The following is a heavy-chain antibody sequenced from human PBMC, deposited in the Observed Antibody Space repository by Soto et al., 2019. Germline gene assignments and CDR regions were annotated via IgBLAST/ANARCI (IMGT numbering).Heavy chain of an antibody. V-gene: IGHV3-23*01. CDR3: AKGIVVVPAAKYPGEYNWFDP. CDR1: GFTFSSYA. D-gene: IGHD2-2*01. Sequence: PVGSLRLSCAASGFTFSSYAMSWVRQAPGKGLEWVSAISGSGGSTYYADSVKGRFTISRDNSKNTLYLQMNSLRAEDTAVYYCAKGIVVVPAAKYPGEYNWFDPWGQGTLVTVSS. CDR2: ISGSGGST. J-gene: IGHJ5*02.